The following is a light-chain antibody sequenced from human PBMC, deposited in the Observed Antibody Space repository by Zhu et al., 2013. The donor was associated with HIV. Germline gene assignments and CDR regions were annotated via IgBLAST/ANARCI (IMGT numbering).Light chain of an antibody. CDR3: LFTYYRYSNET. V-gene: IGKV3-20*01. Sequence: EIVLTQSPGTLSLSPGERATLSCRASQIVSNSLLAWYQHKPGQAPRLLIYDTSSRATGIPDRFSGSGSGTDFTLTISRLDLENLFSGINLFTYYRYSNETFGQGGP. CDR1: QIVSNSL. J-gene: IGKJ2*01. CDR2: DTS.